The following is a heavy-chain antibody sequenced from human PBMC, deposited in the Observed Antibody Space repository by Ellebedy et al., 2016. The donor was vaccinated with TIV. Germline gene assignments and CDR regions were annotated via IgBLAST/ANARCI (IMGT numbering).Heavy chain of an antibody. CDR2: IGTAGDT. J-gene: IGHJ6*02. CDR3: ARSYSSGWYSDYYYYYGMDV. CDR1: GFTFSSYD. Sequence: PSETLSLTCAASGFTFSSYDMHWVRQATGKGLEWVSAIGTAGDTYYPGSVKGRFTISRENAKKSLYLQMNSLRAEDTAVYYCARSYSSGWYSDYYYYYGMDVWGQGTTVTVSS. V-gene: IGHV3-13*01. D-gene: IGHD6-19*01.